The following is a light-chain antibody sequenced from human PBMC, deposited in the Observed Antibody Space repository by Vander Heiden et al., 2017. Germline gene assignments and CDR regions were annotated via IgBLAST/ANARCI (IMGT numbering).Light chain of an antibody. J-gene: IGLJ2*01. V-gene: IGLV2-8*01. CDR3: SSDAGSNFVV. Sequence: QSALTQPPSASGSPGQSVTISCTGPSRDVGGYNYVSWYQQPPGNAPKLMIYEVSKRPAGVPDRFSGSKAGTTASLTVSGLQAEDDAEYYCSSDAGSNFVVFGGGTKRTVL. CDR1: SRDVGGYNY. CDR2: EVS.